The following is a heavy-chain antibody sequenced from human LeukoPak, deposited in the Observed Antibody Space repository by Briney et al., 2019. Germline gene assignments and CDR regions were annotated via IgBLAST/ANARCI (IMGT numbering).Heavy chain of an antibody. V-gene: IGHV3-9*01. CDR1: GFTFEAYA. Sequence: PGGSLRLSCAASGFTFEAYAMHWVGQAPGKGLEWVSGISWNSGSIGYADSVKGRFTISRDNSKNTLFLQMNSLRVEDTAVYYCAKVLSVTRYYWYGLDDWGQGTTVTVSS. J-gene: IGHJ6*02. D-gene: IGHD4-17*01. CDR2: ISWNSGSI. CDR3: AKVLSVTRYYWYGLDD.